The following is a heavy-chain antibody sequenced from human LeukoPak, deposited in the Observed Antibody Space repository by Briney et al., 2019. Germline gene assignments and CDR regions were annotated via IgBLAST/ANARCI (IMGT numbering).Heavy chain of an antibody. CDR1: GYTFTDHY. CDR2: INANSGGT. CDR3: ARVWVVGATRADY. V-gene: IGHV1-2*02. Sequence: GASVKVSCKASGYTFTDHYIRWVRQAPGQGLEWMGWINANSGGTNYAQKFQGRVTMTRDTSISTAYMELGSLRSDDTAFYWCARVWVVGATRADYWGQGTLVTVSS. D-gene: IGHD1-26*01. J-gene: IGHJ4*02.